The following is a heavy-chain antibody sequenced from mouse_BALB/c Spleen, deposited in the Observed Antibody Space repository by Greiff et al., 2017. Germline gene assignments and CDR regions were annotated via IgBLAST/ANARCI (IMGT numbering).Heavy chain of an antibody. J-gene: IGHJ3*01. Sequence: EVKLVESGGGLVQPGGSLRLSCATSGFTFTDYYMSWVRQPPGKALEWLGFIRNKANGYTTEYSASVKGRFTISRDNSQSILYLQMNTLRAEDSATYYCARPFYYGYDWFAYWGQGTLVTVSA. CDR3: ARPFYYGYDWFAY. V-gene: IGHV7-3*02. CDR2: IRNKANGYTT. CDR1: GFTFTDYY. D-gene: IGHD2-2*01.